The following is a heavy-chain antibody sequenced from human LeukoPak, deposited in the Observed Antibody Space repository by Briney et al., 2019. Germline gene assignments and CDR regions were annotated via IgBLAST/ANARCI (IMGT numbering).Heavy chain of an antibody. J-gene: IGHJ4*02. CDR2: TTGRLGTP. V-gene: IGHV3-48*02. CDR3: AKVAGSDSGCHFDY. D-gene: IGHD5-12*01. CDR1: GFTSTIFS. Sequence: LRLSCSASGFTSTIFSIDCGRRCPGGGVGRGLYTTGRLGTPSYTAPVRVGFTIDRDNDQNSLYLQMKSLTDEDTAVYYCAKVAGSDSGCHFDYWGQRALVTVSS.